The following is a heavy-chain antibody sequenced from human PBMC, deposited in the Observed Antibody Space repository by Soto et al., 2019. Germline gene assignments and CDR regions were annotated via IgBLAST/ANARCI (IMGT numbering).Heavy chain of an antibody. J-gene: IGHJ3*02. CDR2: INPKSGGT. V-gene: IGHV1-2*04. Sequence: QVQLVQSGAEVKKPGASVKVSCKASGYTFTGYYMHCVRQAPGQGLEWMGWINPKSGGTNYAQKFEGWVTLTRDTAISTAYMELSRVRSDDTAVYYCARARCSSTSCYTGDDAFDTWGQGTMVTVSS. CDR3: ARARCSSTSCYTGDDAFDT. CDR1: GYTFTGYY. D-gene: IGHD2-2*02.